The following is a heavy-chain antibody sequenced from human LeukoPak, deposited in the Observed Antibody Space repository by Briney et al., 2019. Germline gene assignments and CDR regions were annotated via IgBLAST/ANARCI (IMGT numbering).Heavy chain of an antibody. CDR3: AGWYFYDSGGYSNWFDT. J-gene: IGHJ5*02. CDR2: INTYNGNT. Sequence: ASVKVSCKASGYTFTNYGITWVRQAPGQGLEWMGWINTYNGNTNYAQNFQGRVTMTTDTSTSTASMELRSLRSDDAAVYYCAGWYFYDSGGYSNWFDTWGQGTLVTVS. D-gene: IGHD3-22*01. V-gene: IGHV1-18*01. CDR1: GYTFTNYG.